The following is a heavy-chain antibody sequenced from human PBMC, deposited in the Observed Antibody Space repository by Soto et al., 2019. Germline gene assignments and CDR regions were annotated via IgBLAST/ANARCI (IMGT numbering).Heavy chain of an antibody. D-gene: IGHD5-18*01. CDR2: IYYSGST. Sequence: SETLSLTCTVSGGPISSYYWSWIRQPPGKGLEWIGYIYYSGSTNYNPSLKSRVTISVDTSKNQFSLKLSSVTAADTAVYYCARDVSDYGGYSYGYFDYWGQGTLVTVSS. V-gene: IGHV4-59*01. J-gene: IGHJ4*02. CDR3: ARDVSDYGGYSYGYFDY. CDR1: GGPISSYY.